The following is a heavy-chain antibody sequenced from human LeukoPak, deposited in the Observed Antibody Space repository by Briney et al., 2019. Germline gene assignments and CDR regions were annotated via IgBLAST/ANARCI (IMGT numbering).Heavy chain of an antibody. CDR2: INPNGGNK. J-gene: IGHJ3*02. Sequence: ASVKVSCKASGYTFTNYYIHWVRQPTGQGPEWVAWINPNGGNKASAQKFQGRITVSRNTSTSTTYMKLSSLRSDDTDVYYCARGLFVDYEKYDTFDIWGQGTKVTVAS. CDR1: GYTFTNYY. V-gene: IGHV1-8*01. CDR3: ARGLFVDYEKYDTFDI. D-gene: IGHD4-17*01.